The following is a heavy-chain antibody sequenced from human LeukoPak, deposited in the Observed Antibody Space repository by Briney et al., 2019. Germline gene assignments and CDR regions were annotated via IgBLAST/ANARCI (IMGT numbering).Heavy chain of an antibody. V-gene: IGHV4-61*02. J-gene: IGHJ5*02. CDR2: IYTSGST. Sequence: PSETLSLTCTVSGGSISSGSYYWSWIRQPAGKGLKWIGRIYTSGSTNYNPSLKSRVTISVDTSKNQFSLKLSSVTAADTAVYYCARAKYSSGWYNWFDPWGQGTLVTVSS. D-gene: IGHD6-19*01. CDR3: ARAKYSSGWYNWFDP. CDR1: GGSISSGSYY.